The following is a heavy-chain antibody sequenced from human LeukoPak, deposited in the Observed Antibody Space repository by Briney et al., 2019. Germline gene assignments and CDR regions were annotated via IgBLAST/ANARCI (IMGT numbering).Heavy chain of an antibody. CDR3: AKGVRFLESSRGLYYYMDV. J-gene: IGHJ6*03. V-gene: IGHV3-23*01. CDR2: ISGSGGST. D-gene: IGHD3-3*01. CDR1: GFTFSSYA. Sequence: QAGGSLRLSCAASGFTFSSYAMSWVRQAPGKGLEWVSAISGSGGSTYYADSVKGRFTISRDNSKNTLYLQMNSLRAEDTAVYYCAKGVRFLESSRGLYYYMDVWGKGTTVTVSS.